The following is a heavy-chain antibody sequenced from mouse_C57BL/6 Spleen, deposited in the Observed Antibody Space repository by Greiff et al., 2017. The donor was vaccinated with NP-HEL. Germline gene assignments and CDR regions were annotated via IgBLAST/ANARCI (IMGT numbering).Heavy chain of an antibody. Sequence: VQLQQSGAELVKPGASVKLSCKASGYTFTSYWMHWVKQRPGQGLEWIGMIHPNSGSTNYNEKFKSKATLTVDKSSSTAYMQLSSLTSEDSAVYYCARSYGNSFAYWGQGTLVTVSA. V-gene: IGHV1-64*01. J-gene: IGHJ3*01. CDR1: GYTFTSYW. CDR3: ARSYGNSFAY. D-gene: IGHD2-1*01. CDR2: IHPNSGST.